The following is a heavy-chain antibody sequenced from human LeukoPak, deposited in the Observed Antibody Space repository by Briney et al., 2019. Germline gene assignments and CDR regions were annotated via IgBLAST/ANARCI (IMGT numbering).Heavy chain of an antibody. V-gene: IGHV5-51*01. CDR1: GYSFTNYW. D-gene: IGHD2-2*01. J-gene: IGHJ4*02. CDR2: IFPGDSDT. Sequence: GESLKISCKGSGYSFTNYWIGWVRHMPGKGLESMGIIFPGDSDTRYSPSFQGQVTISADKSIRTAYLQWSRLKASDTAVYYCVRLVTNHQYYFDYWGQGTLVTVSS. CDR3: VRLVTNHQYYFDY.